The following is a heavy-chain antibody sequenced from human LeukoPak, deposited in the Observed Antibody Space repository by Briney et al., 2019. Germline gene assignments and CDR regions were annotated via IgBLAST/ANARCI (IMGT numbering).Heavy chain of an antibody. Sequence: PSETLSLTCTVSGGSVSSTSYYWNWIRQPPGKGLEWIGYIYYNGSTNYNPSLKSRLTISRDTSKNQFSLKLSSVTAADTAVYYCASTRDDYKYYFDDWGQGTLVTVSS. CDR1: GGSVSSTSYY. CDR2: IYYNGST. V-gene: IGHV4-61*01. J-gene: IGHJ4*02. D-gene: IGHD5-24*01. CDR3: ASTRDDYKYYFDD.